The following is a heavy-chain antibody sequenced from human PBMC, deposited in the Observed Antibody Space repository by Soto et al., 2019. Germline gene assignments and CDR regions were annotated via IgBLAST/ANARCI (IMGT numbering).Heavy chain of an antibody. CDR1: GGSVSSDTHY. D-gene: IGHD4-17*01. Sequence: SETLSLTCTVSGGSVSSDTHYWSWIRQPPGKRLEWIGFIYSSGSTNYNPSLKSRVTMSVDTSKNQFSLKLRSVIVADTAVYHCARVALGYDYADVWGQGTTVTVSS. CDR2: IYSSGST. J-gene: IGHJ6*02. V-gene: IGHV4-61*01. CDR3: ARVALGYDYADV.